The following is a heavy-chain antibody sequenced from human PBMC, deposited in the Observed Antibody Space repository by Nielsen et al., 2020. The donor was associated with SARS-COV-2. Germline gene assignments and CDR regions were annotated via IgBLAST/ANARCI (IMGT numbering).Heavy chain of an antibody. CDR3: ARVYCSSTSCYAGAFDI. CDR1: GFTFSSLW. V-gene: IGHV3-7*03. J-gene: IGHJ3*02. CDR2: INPDGSEK. Sequence: GGSLRLSCAASGFTFSSLWMSWVRQVPGKGLEWVADINPDGSEKFYVDSVKGRFTISRDNAKNSLYLQMNSLRAEDTALYHCARVYCSSTSCYAGAFDIWGQGTMVTVSS. D-gene: IGHD2-2*01.